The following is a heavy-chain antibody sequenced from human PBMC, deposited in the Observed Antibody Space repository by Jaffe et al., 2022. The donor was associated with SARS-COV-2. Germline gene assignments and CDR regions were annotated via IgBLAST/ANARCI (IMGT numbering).Heavy chain of an antibody. V-gene: IGHV1-69*01. D-gene: IGHD1-20*01. J-gene: IGHJ6*03. CDR2: IIPIFDSA. CDR1: GGTFSNYA. Sequence: QVQLVQSGAEVKKPGSSVKVSCKASGGTFSNYAINWVRQAPGQGLEWMGGIIPIFDSANYAQKFQGRVTITADESTSTASMELSSLRSEDTAVYYCARKADDPRIISPSYYYYMDVWGKGTTVTVSS. CDR3: ARKADDPRIISPSYYYYMDV.